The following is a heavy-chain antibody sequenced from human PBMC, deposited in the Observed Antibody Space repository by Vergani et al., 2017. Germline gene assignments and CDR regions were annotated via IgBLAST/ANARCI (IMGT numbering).Heavy chain of an antibody. J-gene: IGHJ4*02. CDR2: INWNGGST. Sequence: EVQLVESGGGVVRPGGSLRLSCAASGFTFDDYGMSWVRQAPGKGLEWVSGINWNGGSTGYADSVKGRVTISRDNAKNSLYLQMNSLRAENTALYYCARERNAYYDFWGGYYTQYYFDYWGQGTLVTVSS. V-gene: IGHV3-20*04. CDR3: ARERNAYYDFWGGYYTQYYFDY. CDR1: GFTFDDYG. D-gene: IGHD3-3*01.